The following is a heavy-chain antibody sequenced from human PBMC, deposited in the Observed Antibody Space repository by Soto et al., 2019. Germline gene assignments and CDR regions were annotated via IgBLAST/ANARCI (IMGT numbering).Heavy chain of an antibody. D-gene: IGHD4-17*01. Sequence: EVQLVQSGAEVKKPGESLKISCKGSGYSFTSYWIGWVRQMPGKGLEWMGIIYPGDSNTIYSPSFRGQVTISADKSISTAYLQWSSLNASDTAMYYCARPPQEDDYRLLDDYWGQGTLVTVSS. CDR1: GYSFTSYW. J-gene: IGHJ4*02. CDR2: IYPGDSNT. V-gene: IGHV5-51*01. CDR3: ARPPQEDDYRLLDDY.